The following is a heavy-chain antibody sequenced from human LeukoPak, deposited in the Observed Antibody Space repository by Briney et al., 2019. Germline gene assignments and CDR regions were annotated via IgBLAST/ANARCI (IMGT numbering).Heavy chain of an antibody. J-gene: IGHJ4*02. CDR2: ISSSVNTI. CDR1: GFTFSDYY. CDR3: ARDHGFYFDS. V-gene: IGHV3-11*01. Sequence: GGSLRLSCVASGFTFSDYYMSWIRQAPGEGLEWISYISSSVNTIYYADSVKGRFTISRDNAKNSLFLQMNSLRAEDTAVYYCARDHGFYFDSWGQGSLVTVSS.